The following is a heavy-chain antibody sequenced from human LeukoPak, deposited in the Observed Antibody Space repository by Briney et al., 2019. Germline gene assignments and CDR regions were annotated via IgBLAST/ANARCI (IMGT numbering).Heavy chain of an antibody. CDR2: INQGGSEK. D-gene: IGHD6-19*01. CDR1: GFTFSNYG. CDR3: VRDGSGYDY. V-gene: IGHV3-7*05. J-gene: IGHJ4*02. Sequence: GGSLRLSCAASGFTFSNYGMSWVRQAPGKGLEWVANINQGGSEKYYLNSVKGRVTISRDNAKNSLYLQMNSLRTDDTAIYYCVRDGSGYDYWGQGTLVTVSS.